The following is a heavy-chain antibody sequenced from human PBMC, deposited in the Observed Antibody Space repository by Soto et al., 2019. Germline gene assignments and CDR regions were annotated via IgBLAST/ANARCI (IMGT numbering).Heavy chain of an antibody. CDR2: TYYSGYT. CDR1: GDSFSSGDYK. J-gene: IGHJ4*02. Sequence: QVQLQESGPGLVKPSQTLSLTCTVSGDSFSSGDYKWSWIRQPPGKGLEWIGYTYYSGYTYNNPSXKXRLTMSVDTSKNQFSLKLSSVTAADTAVYYCDRSGDYVAFDYWGQGTLVTVS. V-gene: IGHV4-30-4*01. D-gene: IGHD4-17*01. CDR3: DRSGDYVAFDY.